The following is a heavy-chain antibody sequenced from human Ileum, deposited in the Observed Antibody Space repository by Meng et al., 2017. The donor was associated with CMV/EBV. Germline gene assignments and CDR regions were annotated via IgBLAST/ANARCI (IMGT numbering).Heavy chain of an antibody. V-gene: IGHV4-39*07. CDR2: IYYSGST. CDR1: SSSYY. J-gene: IGHJ4*02. Sequence: SSSYYWGWIRQPPGKGLEWIGSIYYSGSTYYNPSLKSRVTISVDTSKNQFSLKLSSVTAADTAVYYCAREPKTYYYGSGSYSHLDYWGQGTLVTVSS. D-gene: IGHD3-10*01. CDR3: AREPKTYYYGSGSYSHLDY.